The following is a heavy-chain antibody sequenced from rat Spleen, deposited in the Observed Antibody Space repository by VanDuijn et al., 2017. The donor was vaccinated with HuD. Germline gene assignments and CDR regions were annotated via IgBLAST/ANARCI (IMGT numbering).Heavy chain of an antibody. D-gene: IGHD1-10*01. CDR3: ARDNTYKAY. CDR2: IDSTGST. J-gene: IGHJ2*01. Sequence: EVQLQESGPGLVKPSQSLSLTCSVTFYSITSSYRWSWIRKFPGNKLEWMGYIDSTGSTNYNPSLKSRTSITRDKFKNQFLLQVNSVTTDDTATYCCARDNTYKAYWGQGVMVTVSS. CDR1: FYSITSSYR. V-gene: IGHV3-3*01.